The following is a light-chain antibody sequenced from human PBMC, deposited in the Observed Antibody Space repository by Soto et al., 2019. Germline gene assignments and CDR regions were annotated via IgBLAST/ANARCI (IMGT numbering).Light chain of an antibody. J-gene: IGKJ3*01. CDR1: QSVRNY. V-gene: IGKV3-11*01. Sequence: EIVLTQSPATLSLSPGERATLSCRASQSVRNYLAWYQQKPGQAPRLLIYDASNRASGIPARFSGSGSGTDFTLTISSLEPEDFAVYFCQQRAKWPPFTFGPGTKVGIK. CDR3: QQRAKWPPFT. CDR2: DAS.